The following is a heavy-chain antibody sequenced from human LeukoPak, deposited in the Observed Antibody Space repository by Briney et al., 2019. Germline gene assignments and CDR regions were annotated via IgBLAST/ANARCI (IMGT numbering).Heavy chain of an antibody. Sequence: PGGSLRLSCAASGFTFSIYWMHWVRQDPGKGLVWVSFINPDGSTTNYADSVKGRFTISRDNAKNALYLQMNSLRAEDTAVYYCAKDLHYGSADYWGQGTLVTVSS. D-gene: IGHD3-10*01. CDR3: AKDLHYGSADY. CDR2: INPDGSTT. J-gene: IGHJ4*02. CDR1: GFTFSIYW. V-gene: IGHV3-74*01.